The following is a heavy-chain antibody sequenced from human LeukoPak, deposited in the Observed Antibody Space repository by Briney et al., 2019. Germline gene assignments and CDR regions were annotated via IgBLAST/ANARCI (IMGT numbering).Heavy chain of an antibody. J-gene: IGHJ4*02. CDR3: AKDGVKRAYDY. CDR2: ISGSGGRT. CDR1: GFTFSSYA. Sequence: GGSLRLSCAASGFTFSSYAMSWVRQAPGKGLEWVSDISGSGGRTYYADSVRGRFTISRDNSKNTLYLQMNSLRAEDTAVYYCAKDGVKRAYDYWGQGTLVTVSS. V-gene: IGHV3-23*01.